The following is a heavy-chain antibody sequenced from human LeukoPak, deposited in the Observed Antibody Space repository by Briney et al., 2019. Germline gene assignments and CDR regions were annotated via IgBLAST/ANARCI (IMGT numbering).Heavy chain of an antibody. D-gene: IGHD6-13*01. CDR1: GFTFSSYG. J-gene: IGHJ4*02. Sequence: HPGGSLRLSCAASGFTFSSYGMHWVRQAPGKGLEWVAVISYDGSNKYFADSVKGRFTISRDNSKNTLYRQMNSLRAEDTAVYYCARGSSSWYDYWGQGTLVTVSS. CDR2: ISYDGSNK. CDR3: ARGSSSWYDY. V-gene: IGHV3-30*03.